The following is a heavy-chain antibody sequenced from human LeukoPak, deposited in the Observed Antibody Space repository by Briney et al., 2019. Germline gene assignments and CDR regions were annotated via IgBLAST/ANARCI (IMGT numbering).Heavy chain of an antibody. Sequence: PGGSLRLSCAASGFTFSSYAMHWVRQAPGKGLEWVAVISYDGSNKYYADSVKGRFTISRDNSKNTPYLQMNSLRAEDTAVYYCARDKDEALDYWGQGTLVTVSS. CDR1: GFTFSSYA. CDR3: ARDKDEALDY. V-gene: IGHV3-30-3*01. CDR2: ISYDGSNK. J-gene: IGHJ4*02.